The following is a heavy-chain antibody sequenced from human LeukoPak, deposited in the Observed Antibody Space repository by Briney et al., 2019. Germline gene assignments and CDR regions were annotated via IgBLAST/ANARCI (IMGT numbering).Heavy chain of an antibody. CDR3: ARRGYNYGYGDY. Sequence: GGSLRLSCAASGFTFSSYEMNWVRQAPGKGLEWISYISGSGTTIYYADSVKGRFTISRDNAKNSLYLQMNSLRAEGTAVYYCARRGYNYGYGDYWGQGTLVTVSS. V-gene: IGHV3-48*03. D-gene: IGHD5-18*01. CDR2: ISGSGTTI. J-gene: IGHJ4*02. CDR1: GFTFSSYE.